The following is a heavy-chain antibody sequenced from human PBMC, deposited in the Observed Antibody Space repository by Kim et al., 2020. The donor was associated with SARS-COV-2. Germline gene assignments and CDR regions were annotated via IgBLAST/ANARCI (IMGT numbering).Heavy chain of an antibody. CDR3: ARVGGSGYAAFDI. V-gene: IGHV3-21*01. CDR2: ISSSSSYI. J-gene: IGHJ3*02. CDR1: GFTFSSYS. Sequence: GGSLRLSCAASGFTFSSYSMNWVRQAPGKGLEWVSSISSSSSYIYYADSVKGRFTISRDNAKNSLYLQMNSLRAEDTAVYYCARVGGSGYAAFDIWGQGTMVTVSS. D-gene: IGHD3-22*01.